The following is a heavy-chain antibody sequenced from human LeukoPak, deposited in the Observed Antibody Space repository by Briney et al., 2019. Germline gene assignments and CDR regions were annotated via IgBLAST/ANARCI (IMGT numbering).Heavy chain of an antibody. J-gene: IGHJ5*02. CDR2: ITGNHGTT. V-gene: IGHV3-23*01. D-gene: IGHD4-17*01. CDR1: GFTFSSFA. Sequence: GGSLRLSCAASGFTFSSFAMTWVRQAPGKGLEWVSSITGNHGTTYNIDSVKGRFTNSRDNSQNTLYLQMNSLRAEETAVYYCTKDPNGDYVGAFDPCGEGTLVTVSS. CDR3: TKDPNGDYVGAFDP.